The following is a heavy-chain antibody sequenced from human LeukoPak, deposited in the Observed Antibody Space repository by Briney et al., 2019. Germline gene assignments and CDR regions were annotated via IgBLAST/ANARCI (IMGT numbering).Heavy chain of an antibody. CDR3: AREGYSSSGGFDY. Sequence: PSETLSLTWAVDGGSFSGYYWSWIRQPPGKGLEWIGEINHSGGTNYNPSLKSRVTISVDTSKNQFSLKLSSVTAADTAVYYCAREGYSSSGGFDYWGQGTLVTVSS. CDR1: GGSFSGYY. V-gene: IGHV4-34*01. D-gene: IGHD6-13*01. J-gene: IGHJ4*02. CDR2: INHSGGT.